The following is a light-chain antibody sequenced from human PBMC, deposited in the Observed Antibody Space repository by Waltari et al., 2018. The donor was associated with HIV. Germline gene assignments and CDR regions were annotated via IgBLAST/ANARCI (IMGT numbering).Light chain of an antibody. CDR1: SSDVGGYNY. V-gene: IGLV2-14*01. Sequence: QSALTQPASVSGSPGQSITISCTGTSSDVGGYNYVSWYQQHPGKAPKLMIYEVSNRFSGSKSGNTASLTSSGLQAEDEADYYCSSYTSSSTPHVVFGGGTKLTVL. J-gene: IGLJ2*01. CDR2: EV. CDR3: SSYTSSSTPHVV.